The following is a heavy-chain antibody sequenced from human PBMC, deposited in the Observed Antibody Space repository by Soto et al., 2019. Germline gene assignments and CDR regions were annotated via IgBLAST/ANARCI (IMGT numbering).Heavy chain of an antibody. CDR1: GFTFSSYA. V-gene: IGHV3-23*01. J-gene: IGHJ4*02. CDR2: ISGSGGST. CDR3: ARSSSGWYVDY. Sequence: EVQLLESGGGLVQPGGSLRLSCAASGFTFSSYAMNWVRQAPGRGLEWVSVISGSGGSTYYADSVKGRFTISRDNSKNMVYLSMKLLRAEDTAVYYCARSSSGWYVDYLGQGTLVTVSS. D-gene: IGHD6-19*01.